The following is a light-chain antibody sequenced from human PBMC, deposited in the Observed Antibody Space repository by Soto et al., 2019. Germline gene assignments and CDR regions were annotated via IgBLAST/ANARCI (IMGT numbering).Light chain of an antibody. Sequence: QSALTQPASVSGSPGQSIAISCTGSSSDIGIYKYVSWYQQHPGKVPKLIIYEVTNRPSGVSNRFSGSKSGNTASLTISGLQAEDEADYYCSSYTNSTTLVVFGGGTKLTVL. J-gene: IGLJ2*01. CDR3: SSYTNSTTLVV. V-gene: IGLV2-14*01. CDR2: EVT. CDR1: SSDIGIYKY.